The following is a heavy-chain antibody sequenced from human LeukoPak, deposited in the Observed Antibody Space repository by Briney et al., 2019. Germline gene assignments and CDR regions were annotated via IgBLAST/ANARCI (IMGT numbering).Heavy chain of an antibody. CDR1: GFTFSSYA. J-gene: IGHJ6*02. V-gene: IGHV3-23*01. CDR2: ISSSGYNT. D-gene: IGHD3-22*01. Sequence: GGSLRLSCAASGFTFSSYAMSWVRQAPGKGVEWVSSISSSGYNTYYADSVQGRFTISRDNSKSTLYLQMNSLRAEDTAIYYCAKYGRSGFSSGMDVWGQGTTVTVSS. CDR3: AKYGRSGFSSGMDV.